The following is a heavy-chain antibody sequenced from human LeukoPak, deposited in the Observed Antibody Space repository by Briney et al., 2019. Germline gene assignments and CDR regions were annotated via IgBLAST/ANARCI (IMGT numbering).Heavy chain of an antibody. V-gene: IGHV1-69*13. CDR1: GGTFSSYA. CDR3: ARERYCSSTSCRYVAF. D-gene: IGHD2-2*01. Sequence: SVKVSCKASGGTFSSYAISWVRQAPGQGLEWMGGIIPIFGTANYAQKFQGRVTITADESTSTAYMELSRLRSDDTAVYYCARERYCSSTSCRYVAFWGQGTLVTVSS. J-gene: IGHJ4*02. CDR2: IIPIFGTA.